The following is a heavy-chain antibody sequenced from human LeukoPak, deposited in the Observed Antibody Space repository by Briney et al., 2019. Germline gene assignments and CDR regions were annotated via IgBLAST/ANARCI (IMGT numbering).Heavy chain of an antibody. Sequence: TFYADSVKGRFTISRDNSKNTLYLQMNSLRTEDTAVYFCAKFEGATIPGWFNDYWGQGILVTVSS. D-gene: IGHD6-19*01. CDR2: T. J-gene: IGHJ4*02. V-gene: IGHV3-23*01. CDR3: AKFEGATIPGWFNDY.